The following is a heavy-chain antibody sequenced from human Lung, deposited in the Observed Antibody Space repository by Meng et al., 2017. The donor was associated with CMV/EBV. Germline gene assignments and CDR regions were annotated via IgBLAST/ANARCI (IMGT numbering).Heavy chain of an antibody. Sequence: SXTXSLXCTASGGSISSSSHYWGWIRQPPGKGREWIATIYYNGGTSYNPALKSRVTISLDTYKNQFSLKLNYVTAADTAVYYCATTSSGWFNYFDSSGQGXLVTVSS. CDR3: ATTSSGWFNYFDS. D-gene: IGHD6-19*01. CDR2: IYYNGGT. CDR1: GGSISSSSHY. V-gene: IGHV4-39*01. J-gene: IGHJ4*02.